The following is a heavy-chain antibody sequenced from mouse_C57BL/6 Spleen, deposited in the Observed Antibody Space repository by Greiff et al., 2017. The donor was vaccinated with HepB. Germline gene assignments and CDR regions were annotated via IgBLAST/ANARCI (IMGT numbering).Heavy chain of an antibody. D-gene: IGHD1-1*01. CDR1: GYTFTSYW. Sequence: QVQLQQPGAELVKPGASVKLSCKASGYTFTSYWMHWVKQRPGRGLEWIGRIGPNSGGTKYNEKFKSKATLTVDKPSSTAYMQLSSLTSEDSAVYYCARSDYYGSSSHFDVWGTGTTVTVSS. CDR3: ARSDYYGSSSHFDV. J-gene: IGHJ1*03. V-gene: IGHV1-72*01. CDR2: IGPNSGGT.